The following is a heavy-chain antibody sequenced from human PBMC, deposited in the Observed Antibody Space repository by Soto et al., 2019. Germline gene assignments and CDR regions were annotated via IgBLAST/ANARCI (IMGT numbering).Heavy chain of an antibody. J-gene: IGHJ4*02. CDR1: GGSISSGGYY. D-gene: IGHD4-17*01. V-gene: IGHV4-31*03. CDR2: IYYSGST. Sequence: QVQLQESGPGLVKPSQTLSLTCTVSGGSISSGGYYWSWIRQHPGKGLEWIGYIYYSGSTYYNPSLMSRVTISVDTSKNQFSLKLSSVTAADTAVYYCARSRGFDYGDYVGSYFDYWGQGTLVTVSS. CDR3: ARSRGFDYGDYVGSYFDY.